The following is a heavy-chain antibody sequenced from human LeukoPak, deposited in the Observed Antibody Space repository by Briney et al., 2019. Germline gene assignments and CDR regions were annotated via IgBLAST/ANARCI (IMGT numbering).Heavy chain of an antibody. D-gene: IGHD3-22*01. J-gene: IGHJ4*02. V-gene: IGHV1-69*13. CDR2: IIPIFGTG. Sequence: SVKVSCKTSGGTFSTSAISWVRRAPGQGLEWMGGIIPIFGTGNYAQKFQGRVTITADEFTSTAYMELSSLTSEDTAVYYCARGLGDSSGYYFSDNWGQGTLATVSS. CDR3: ARGLGDSSGYYFSDN. CDR1: GGTFSTSA.